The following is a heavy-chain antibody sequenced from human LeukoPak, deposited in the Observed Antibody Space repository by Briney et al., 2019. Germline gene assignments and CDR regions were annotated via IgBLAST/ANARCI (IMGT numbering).Heavy chain of an antibody. V-gene: IGHV3-74*01. J-gene: IGHJ5*02. CDR2: ILRDGSSA. CDR1: GFTFSNYW. D-gene: IGHD2-2*01. CDR3: VRGYCAVTSCYFSSSYNWFDP. Sequence: GGSLRLSCAASGFTFSNYWMHWVRQTPGKGLVWVSRILRDGSSANYADSVKGRFTISRDNAKNTLYLQMNSLRAEDTAVYYCVRGYCAVTSCYFSSSYNWFDPWGQGTLVTVSS.